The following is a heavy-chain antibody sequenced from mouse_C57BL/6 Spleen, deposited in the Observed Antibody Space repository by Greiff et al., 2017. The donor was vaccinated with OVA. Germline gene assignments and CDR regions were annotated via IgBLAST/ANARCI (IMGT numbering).Heavy chain of an antibody. CDR3: ARRIYYGNYFDY. J-gene: IGHJ2*01. D-gene: IGHD2-1*01. CDR1: GYAFSSYW. V-gene: IGHV1-80*01. Sequence: VQRVESGAELVKPGASVKISCKASGYAFSSYWMNWVKQRPGKGLEWIGQIYPGDGDTNYNGKFKGKATLTADKSSSTAYMQLSGLTSEDSAVYFCARRIYYGNYFDYWGQGTTLTVSS. CDR2: IYPGDGDT.